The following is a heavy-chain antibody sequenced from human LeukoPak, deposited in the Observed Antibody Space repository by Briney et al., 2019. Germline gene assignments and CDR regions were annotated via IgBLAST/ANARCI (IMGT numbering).Heavy chain of an antibody. Sequence: GGSLRLPCAASGFTFSNYAMNWVRQTPGTGLEWVSSIVGSGGSTYYADSVKGRFTISRDSSKNTLYLQMNSLRAEDSAVYYYAKGSLGYCSGARCYPFDYWGQGTLVTVSS. D-gene: IGHD2-15*01. CDR3: AKGSLGYCSGARCYPFDY. CDR1: GFTFSNYA. J-gene: IGHJ4*02. CDR2: IVGSGGST. V-gene: IGHV3-23*01.